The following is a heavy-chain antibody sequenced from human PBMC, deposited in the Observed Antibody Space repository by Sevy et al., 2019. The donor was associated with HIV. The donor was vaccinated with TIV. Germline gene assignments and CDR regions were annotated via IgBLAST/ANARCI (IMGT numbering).Heavy chain of an antibody. J-gene: IGHJ6*02. V-gene: IGHV4-4*02. CDR1: GGSISSSNW. Sequence: SETLSLTCAVSGGSISSSNWWSWVRQPPGKGLEWIGEIYHSGSTNYNPSLKSRVTISVDKSKNQFCLKLSSVTAADTAVYYCASGYGTGSYHGMDVWGQGTTVTVSS. CDR3: ASGYGTGSYHGMDV. CDR2: IYHSGST. D-gene: IGHD3-10*01.